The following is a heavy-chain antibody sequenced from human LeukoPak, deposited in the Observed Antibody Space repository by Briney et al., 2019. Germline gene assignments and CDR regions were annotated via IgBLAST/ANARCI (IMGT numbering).Heavy chain of an antibody. V-gene: IGHV3-74*01. J-gene: IGHJ4*02. CDR2: IDRDGSRI. CDR1: GFTFSSYW. CDR3: ARGPFTFGYRKTFDY. D-gene: IGHD3-16*01. Sequence: PGGSLRLSCAVSGFTFSSYWMHWVRQAPGKGLVWVSRIDRDGSRINYADSVKGRFTISRDNAKNSLYLQMNSLRAEDTAVYYCARGPFTFGYRKTFDYWGQGTLVTVSS.